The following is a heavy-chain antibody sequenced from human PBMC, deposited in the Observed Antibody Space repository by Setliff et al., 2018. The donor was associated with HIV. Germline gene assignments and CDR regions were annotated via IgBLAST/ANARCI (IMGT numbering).Heavy chain of an antibody. J-gene: IGHJ3*02. CDR2: IDPSDSYT. D-gene: IGHD3-3*01. CDR3: ARLGGHPGAQWAFDI. CDR1: GYSFTTSW. Sequence: PGESLKISCKGSGYSFTTSWISWVRQMPGKGLEWMGRIDPSDSYTNYSPSFQGHVTISVDRSITTAYVQWRSLKASDTAMYYCARLGGHPGAQWAFDIWGQGTMVTVSS. V-gene: IGHV5-10-1*01.